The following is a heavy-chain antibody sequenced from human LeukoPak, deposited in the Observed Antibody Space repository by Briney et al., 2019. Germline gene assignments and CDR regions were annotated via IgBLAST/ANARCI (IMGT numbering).Heavy chain of an antibody. CDR3: ARDSYTYCGGDCYIDY. D-gene: IGHD2-21*02. J-gene: IGHJ4*02. Sequence: PGGSLGLSCAASGFTFSSYAMHWVRQAPGKGLEWVAVISHDGSNKYYADSVKGRFTISRDNSKNTLYLQMNSLRAEDTAVYYCARDSYTYCGGDCYIDYWGQGTLVTVSS. CDR1: GFTFSSYA. V-gene: IGHV3-30-3*01. CDR2: ISHDGSNK.